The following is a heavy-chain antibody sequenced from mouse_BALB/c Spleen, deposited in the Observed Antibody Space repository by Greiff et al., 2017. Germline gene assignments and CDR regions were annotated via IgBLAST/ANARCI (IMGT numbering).Heavy chain of an antibody. Sequence: EVKLMESGPGLVKPSQSLSLTCTVTGYSITSYYAWNWIRQFPGNKLEWMGYISYSGSTSYNPSLKSRISITRDTSKNQFFLQLNSVTTEDTATYYCARRGYDGDYWGQGTTLTVSS. CDR1: GYSITSYYA. V-gene: IGHV3-2*02. CDR2: ISYSGST. CDR3: ARRGYDGDY. D-gene: IGHD2-14*01. J-gene: IGHJ2*01.